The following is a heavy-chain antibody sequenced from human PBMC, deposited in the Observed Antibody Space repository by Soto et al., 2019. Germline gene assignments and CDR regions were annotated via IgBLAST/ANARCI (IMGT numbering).Heavy chain of an antibody. CDR1: GFTFSSYA. V-gene: IGHV3-23*01. J-gene: IGHJ4*02. CDR3: ANSRGACIGGC. D-gene: IGHD2-15*01. Sequence: EVQLLESGGGLVQPGGSLRLSCAASGFTFSSYAMSWVRQAPGKGLEWVSAISGGGGSTNYADSVKGRFTISRDNSKNKLSLQGSELRDEDTAVYSCANSRGACIGGCWGQGTLVTVSS. CDR2: ISGGGGST.